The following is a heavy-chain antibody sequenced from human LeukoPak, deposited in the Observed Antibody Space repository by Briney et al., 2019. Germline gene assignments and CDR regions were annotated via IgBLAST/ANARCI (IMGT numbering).Heavy chain of an antibody. Sequence: SETLSLTCTVSGGSMSTHLWSRIRQPAGKGPEWIGRIYTSGSTNYNPSLKSRVTMSVDTSKNQFSLKLTSVTSADTAMYYCARVRAGYSGYEGDPFDVWGQGTMVTVSS. D-gene: IGHD5-12*01. V-gene: IGHV4-4*07. CDR1: GGSMSTHL. CDR3: ARVRAGYSGYEGDPFDV. J-gene: IGHJ3*01. CDR2: IYTSGST.